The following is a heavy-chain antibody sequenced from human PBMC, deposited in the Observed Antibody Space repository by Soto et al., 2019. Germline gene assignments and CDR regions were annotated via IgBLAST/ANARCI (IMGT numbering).Heavy chain of an antibody. D-gene: IGHD6-19*01. CDR1: GGSISGYY. CDR2: IYYSGST. Sequence: PSETLSLTCTVSGGSISGYYWSWIRQPPGKGLEWIGYIYYSGSTSYNPSLKSRVTISVDTSKNQSSLRLASVTAADTAVYYCARPYSSGWYGAFDIWGQGTMVTVSS. J-gene: IGHJ3*02. V-gene: IGHV4-59*01. CDR3: ARPYSSGWYGAFDI.